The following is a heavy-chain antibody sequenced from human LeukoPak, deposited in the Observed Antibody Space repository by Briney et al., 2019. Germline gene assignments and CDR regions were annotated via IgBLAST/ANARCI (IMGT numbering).Heavy chain of an antibody. D-gene: IGHD1-26*01. V-gene: IGHV3-48*03. CDR1: GFTFSSYE. CDR3: ARDRASAVDY. J-gene: IGHJ4*02. Sequence: PGGSLRLSCAASGFTFSSYEMNWVRQAPGKGLEWVSYISSSGGTIYYADSVKGRFTISRDNAKKSLYLQMKSLRAEDTAVYYCARDRASAVDYWGQGTLVTVSS. CDR2: ISSSGGTI.